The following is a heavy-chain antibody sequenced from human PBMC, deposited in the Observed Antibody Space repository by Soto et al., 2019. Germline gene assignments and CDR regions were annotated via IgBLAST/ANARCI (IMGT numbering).Heavy chain of an antibody. D-gene: IGHD1-26*01. CDR3: VTLPGVVGGIGGRYFGL. CDR1: GFIFSDSA. V-gene: IGHV3-73*02. Sequence: HLVESGGGLVQPGGSLKLSCGASGFIFSDSAMHWVRQAAGKGPEWVGRIRVKVDKYATVYAASVNGRFTISRDDSKNTAYLHMNNLRTEDTAVYYCVTLPGVVGGIGGRYFGLWGRGTLVTVSS. J-gene: IGHJ2*01. CDR2: IRVKVDKYAT.